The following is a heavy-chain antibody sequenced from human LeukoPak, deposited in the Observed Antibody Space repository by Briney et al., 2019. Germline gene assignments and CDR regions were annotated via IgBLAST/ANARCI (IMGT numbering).Heavy chain of an antibody. J-gene: IGHJ4*02. Sequence: PSETLSLTCTVSGGSISSGGYYWSWIPQHPGRGLEWIGYIYYSGSTYYNPSLKSRVTISVDTSKNQFSLKLRSVTAADTAVYCCARASDIVATEFDYWGQGTLVTVSS. CDR3: ARASDIVATEFDY. CDR1: GGSISSGGYY. D-gene: IGHD5-12*01. V-gene: IGHV4-31*03. CDR2: IYYSGST.